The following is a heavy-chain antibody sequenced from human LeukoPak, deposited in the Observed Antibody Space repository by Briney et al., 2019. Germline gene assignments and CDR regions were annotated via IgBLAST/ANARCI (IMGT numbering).Heavy chain of an antibody. V-gene: IGHV4-30-2*01. CDR2: IYHSGST. CDR3: ARGGVAASFGY. J-gene: IGHJ4*02. CDR1: GGSISSGGYS. Sequence: PSQTLSLTCAVSGGSISSGGYSWSWIRQPPGKGLEWIGYIYHSGSTYYNPSLESRVTISVDRSKNQFSLKLSSVTAADTAVYYCARGGVAASFGYWGQGTLVTVSS. D-gene: IGHD2-15*01.